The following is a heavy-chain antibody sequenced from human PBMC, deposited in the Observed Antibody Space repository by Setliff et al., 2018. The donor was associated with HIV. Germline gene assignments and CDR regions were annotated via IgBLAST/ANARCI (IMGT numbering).Heavy chain of an antibody. CDR2: INPNTGGT. J-gene: IGHJ4*02. CDR1: GYTFTTYF. D-gene: IGHD6-6*01. Sequence: ASVKVSCKASGYTFTTYFIIWVRQAPGQGLEWMGWINPNTGGTYYAQKFQGRVTMTRDTSISTAYMELSGLASDDTAVYFCARQLSNSLDHWGQGTPVTVSS. V-gene: IGHV1-2*02. CDR3: ARQLSNSLDH.